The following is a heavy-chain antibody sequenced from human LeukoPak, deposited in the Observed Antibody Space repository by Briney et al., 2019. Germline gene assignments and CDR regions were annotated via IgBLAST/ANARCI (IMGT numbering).Heavy chain of an antibody. D-gene: IGHD3-3*01. V-gene: IGHV1-18*01. CDR3: AREVITIFGNDAFDI. J-gene: IGHJ3*02. CDR1: GYTFTSYG. Sequence: GASVKVSCKASGYTFTSYGISWVRQAPGQGLEWMGWISAYNGNTNYAQKLQGRVTMTTDTSTSTAYMELRSLRSDDTAVYYCAREVITIFGNDAFDIWGQGTMVTVSS. CDR2: ISAYNGNT.